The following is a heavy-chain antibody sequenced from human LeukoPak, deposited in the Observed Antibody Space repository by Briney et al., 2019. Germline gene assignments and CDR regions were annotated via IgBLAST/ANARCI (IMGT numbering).Heavy chain of an antibody. V-gene: IGHV1-18*01. D-gene: IGHD3-10*01. CDR3: ARDYNYYGSGSYYREYNWFDP. CDR2: ISANNGNR. CDR1: GYTFTNYG. J-gene: IGHJ5*02. Sequence: ASVKVSCKASGYTFTNYGIGWVRQAPGQGLEWMGWISANNGNRNYAQKLQDRVSMTTDTSTSTAYMELRSLRSDDTAVYYCARDYNYYGSGSYYREYNWFDPWGQGTLVTVSS.